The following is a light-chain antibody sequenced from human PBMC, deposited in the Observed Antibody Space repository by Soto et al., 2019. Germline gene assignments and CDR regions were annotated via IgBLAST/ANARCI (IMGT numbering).Light chain of an antibody. CDR2: GAS. V-gene: IGKV3-20*01. CDR3: QRYDSFRT. J-gene: IGKJ1*01. CDR1: QSVRSNF. Sequence: PGERAALSCTASQSVRSNFLACYEQKHGQAPRLLIYGASNRATGIPDRFSGSGSGTDFTLTITRLEPEDFAMYYCQRYDSFRTFGQGTKVDNK.